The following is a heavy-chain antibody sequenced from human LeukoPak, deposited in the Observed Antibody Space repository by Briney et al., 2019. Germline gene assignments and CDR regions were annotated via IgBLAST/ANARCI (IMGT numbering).Heavy chain of an antibody. CDR1: GGSISSGGYY. D-gene: IGHD3-16*02. V-gene: IGHV4-39*07. CDR3: ARAPPIMITFGGVIVTYYFDY. Sequence: SETLSLTCTVSGGSISSGGYYWSWIRQPPGKGLEWIGEINHSGSTNYNPSLKSRVTISVDTSKNQFSLKLSSVTAADTAVYYCARAPPIMITFGGVIVTYYFDYWGQGTLVTVSS. J-gene: IGHJ4*02. CDR2: INHSGST.